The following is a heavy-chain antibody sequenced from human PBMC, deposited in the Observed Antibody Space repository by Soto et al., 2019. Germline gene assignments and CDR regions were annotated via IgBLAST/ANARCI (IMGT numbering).Heavy chain of an antibody. J-gene: IGHJ5*02. CDR3: ARTGLNYSSSWFDP. CDR2: INPNSGGT. D-gene: IGHD6-13*01. V-gene: IGHV1-2*04. Sequence: QVQLVQSGAEVKKPGASVKVSCKASGYTFTGYYMHWVRQAPGQGLEWMGWINPNSGGTNYAQKLQGWVTMTRDTSISTAYMELSRLRSDDTAVYYCARTGLNYSSSWFDPWGQGTLVTVSS. CDR1: GYTFTGYY.